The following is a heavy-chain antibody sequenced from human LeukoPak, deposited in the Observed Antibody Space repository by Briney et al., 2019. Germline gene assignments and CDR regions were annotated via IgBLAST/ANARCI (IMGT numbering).Heavy chain of an antibody. CDR3: ARGRYFDN. J-gene: IGHJ4*02. CDR1: GGSFSGYY. V-gene: IGHV4-34*01. Sequence: PSETLSLTCAVYGGSFSGYYWSWIRQPPGKGLEWIGEINHSGSTNYNPSLKSRVTISVDTSKNQFSLKLSSVTAADTAVYYCARGRYFDNWGQGTLVTVSS. CDR2: INHSGST.